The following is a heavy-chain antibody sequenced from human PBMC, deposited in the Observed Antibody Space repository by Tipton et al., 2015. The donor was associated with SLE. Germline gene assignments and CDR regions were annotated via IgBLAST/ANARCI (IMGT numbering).Heavy chain of an antibody. CDR3: AKDREQPRD. CDR2: ISAYNGNT. D-gene: IGHD1-26*01. J-gene: IGHJ4*02. V-gene: IGHV1-18*01. CDR1: GYSFTSYG. Sequence: QLVQSGAEVKKPGESLKISCKGSGYSFTSYGISWVRQAPGQGLEWMGWISAYNGNTNYAQKLQGRVTMTTDTSTSTAYMELRSLRSDDTAVYYCAKDREQPRDWGQGTLVTVSS.